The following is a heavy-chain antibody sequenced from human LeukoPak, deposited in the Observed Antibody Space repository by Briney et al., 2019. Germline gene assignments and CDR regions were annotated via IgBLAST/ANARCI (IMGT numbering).Heavy chain of an antibody. CDR3: ARDQDNEYDTYGMDV. V-gene: IGHV3-33*01. CDR2: IWYDGSKK. D-gene: IGHD2-15*01. J-gene: IGHJ6*04. Sequence: PGGSLRLSCAASGFTFSNHNMHWVRQAPGKGLEWVAVIWYDGSKKYYVDSVKGRFTISRDNSKSTLDLQMNGLRAEDMAVYYCARDQDNEYDTYGMDVWGKGTTVTVSS. CDR1: GFTFSNHN.